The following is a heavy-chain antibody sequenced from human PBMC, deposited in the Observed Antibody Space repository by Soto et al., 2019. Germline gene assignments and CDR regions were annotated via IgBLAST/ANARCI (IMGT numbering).Heavy chain of an antibody. V-gene: IGHV6-1*01. CDR2: AYYRSQWYY. Sequence: SQTLSLTCAVSGDSVSSNSAAWNWIRQSPSRGLEWLGRAYYRSQWYYDSAVSVKSRITINPDTSKNQFSLQLNSVTPEDTAVYYCARTGYSYGYDAFDIWGQGTMVTVSS. J-gene: IGHJ3*02. CDR1: GDSVSSNSAA. D-gene: IGHD5-18*01. CDR3: ARTGYSYGYDAFDI.